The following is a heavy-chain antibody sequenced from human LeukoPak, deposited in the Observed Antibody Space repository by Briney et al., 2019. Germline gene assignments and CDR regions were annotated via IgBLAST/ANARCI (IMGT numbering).Heavy chain of an antibody. Sequence: ASVKVSFMASGYSFSDCYIHWVRQAPGQGLEWMGWINPKSGATTYAERFRGRVTMTRDTSFNTVYLELASLHSDDTAVFYCARDYSDGYNRRDAFDRWGQGT. CDR2: INPKSGAT. D-gene: IGHD5-18*01. CDR3: ARDYSDGYNRRDAFDR. J-gene: IGHJ3*02. CDR1: GYSFSDCY. V-gene: IGHV1-2*02.